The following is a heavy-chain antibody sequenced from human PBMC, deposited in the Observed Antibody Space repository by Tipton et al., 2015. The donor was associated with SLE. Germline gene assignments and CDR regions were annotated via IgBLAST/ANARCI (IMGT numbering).Heavy chain of an antibody. CDR1: GYTDISYG. CDR2: ISAYNCNT. V-gene: IGHV1-18*01. J-gene: IGHJ5*02. CDR3: ARGSPIRWFDP. Sequence: QSGAEVKKPGAAVKVSCKASGYTDISYGISWVRQAPGQGLEWMGWISAYNCNTNYAQKLQGRVTMTTDTSTSTAYMELRSLRSDDTAVYYCARGSPIRWFDPWGQVTLVTVSS.